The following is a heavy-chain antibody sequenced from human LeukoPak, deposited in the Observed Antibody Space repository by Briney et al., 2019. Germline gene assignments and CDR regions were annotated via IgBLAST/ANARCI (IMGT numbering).Heavy chain of an antibody. D-gene: IGHD1-14*01. Sequence: GGSLRLSCAASGFTFSSCGFNWVRQAPGKGLEWVSSIGPTGTDRYYADSVRGRFTISIDNAKNSMYLQMDSLRDEDTAVYYCATETIGRHYDYWGQGTLLTVSS. V-gene: IGHV3-21*01. J-gene: IGHJ4*02. CDR1: GFTFSSCG. CDR2: IGPTGTDR. CDR3: ATETIGRHYDY.